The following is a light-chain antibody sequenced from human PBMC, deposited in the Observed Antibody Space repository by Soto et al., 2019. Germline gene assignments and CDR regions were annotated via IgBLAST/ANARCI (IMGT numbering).Light chain of an antibody. CDR3: QQYVSSPWT. CDR2: GAS. J-gene: IGKJ1*01. V-gene: IGKV3-20*01. Sequence: EIVLTQSPGTLSLSPGEKATPSCRASQSISSSYLAWYQQKPGQAPRPLIYGASSRATGIPDRFSGSGSGTDFTLTISRLEPEDFAVYYCQQYVSSPWTFGQGTKVDIK. CDR1: QSISSSY.